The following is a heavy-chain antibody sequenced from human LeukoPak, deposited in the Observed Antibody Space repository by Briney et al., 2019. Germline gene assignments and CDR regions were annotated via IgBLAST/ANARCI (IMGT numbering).Heavy chain of an antibody. CDR2: INHSGST. D-gene: IGHD5-12*01. CDR3: ARRRLQLKVAAFDI. CDR1: GGSFSGYY. V-gene: IGHV4-34*01. J-gene: IGHJ3*02. Sequence: KPSETLSLTCAVYGGSFSGYYWSWIRQPPGKGLEWIGEINHSGSTNYNPSLKSRVTISVDTSKNQFSLKLSSVTAADTAVYYCARRRLQLKVAAFDIWGQGTMVTVSS.